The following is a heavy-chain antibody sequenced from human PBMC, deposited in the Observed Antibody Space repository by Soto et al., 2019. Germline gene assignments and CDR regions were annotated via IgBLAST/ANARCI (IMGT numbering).Heavy chain of an antibody. J-gene: IGHJ4*02. Sequence: QVQLQESGPGLVKPSQTLSLTCTVSGGSISSGGYYWSWIRQHPGKGLEWIGYIYYSGSTYYNPSLKGRVTLSVDTSKNQFSLKLSSVTAADTAVYYCARAPPGGGYDYDYWGQGTLVTVSS. CDR2: IYYSGST. D-gene: IGHD5-12*01. V-gene: IGHV4-31*03. CDR3: ARAPPGGGYDYDY. CDR1: GGSISSGGYY.